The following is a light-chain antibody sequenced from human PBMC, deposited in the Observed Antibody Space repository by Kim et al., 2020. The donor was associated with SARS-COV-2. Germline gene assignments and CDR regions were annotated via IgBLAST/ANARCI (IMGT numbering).Light chain of an antibody. CDR2: GKY. Sequence: SSELTQDPAVSVALGQTVRLTCQGDSLRNYYATWYQQRPGQAPVLVLYGKYNRPSGIPDRSSGSASGNTASLTITGAQAEDVADYFCNPRDSSGDHVVFG. V-gene: IGLV3-19*01. CDR3: NPRDSSGDHVV. J-gene: IGLJ2*01. CDR1: SLRNYY.